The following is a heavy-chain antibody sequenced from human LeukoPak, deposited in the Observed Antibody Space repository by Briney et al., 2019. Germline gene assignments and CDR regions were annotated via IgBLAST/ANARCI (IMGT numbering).Heavy chain of an antibody. CDR2: INHSGST. V-gene: IGHV4-39*07. J-gene: IGHJ6*03. CDR1: GVSISSGSYY. Sequence: PSQTLSLTCTVSGVSISSGSYYWSWIRQPPGKGLEWIGEINHSGSTNYNPSLKSRVTISVDTSKNQFSLKLSSVTAADTAVYYCARARVPIVVVPAAIFQPTPYYYHMDVWGKGTTVTVSS. CDR3: ARARVPIVVVPAAIFQPTPYYYHMDV. D-gene: IGHD2-2*02.